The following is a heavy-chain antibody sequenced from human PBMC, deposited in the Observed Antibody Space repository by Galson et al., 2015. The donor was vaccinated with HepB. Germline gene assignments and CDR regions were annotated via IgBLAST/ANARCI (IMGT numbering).Heavy chain of an antibody. V-gene: IGHV3-30*04. CDR1: GFTFSSYA. J-gene: IGHJ4*02. D-gene: IGHD5-18*01. CDR2: ISYDGSNK. Sequence: SLRLSCAASGFTFSSYAMHWVRQAPGKGLEWVAVISYDGSNKYYADSVKGRFTISRDNSKNTLYLQMNSLRAEDTAVYYCARVRRGYSYGPARYWGQGTLVTVSS. CDR3: ARVRRGYSYGPARY.